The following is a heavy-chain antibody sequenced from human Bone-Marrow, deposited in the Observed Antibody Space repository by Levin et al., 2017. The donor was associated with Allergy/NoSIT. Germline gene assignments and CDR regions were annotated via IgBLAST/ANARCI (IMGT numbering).Heavy chain of an antibody. D-gene: IGHD2-15*01. Sequence: LSLTCAASGFTFSDYYMSWIRQAPGKGLEWVSYISSSGSTIYYADSVKGRFTISRDNAKNSLYLQMNSLRAEDTAVYYCAKDLGYCSGGSCYPDYWGQGTLVTVSS. J-gene: IGHJ4*02. V-gene: IGHV3-11*01. CDR3: AKDLGYCSGGSCYPDY. CDR2: ISSSGSTI. CDR1: GFTFSDYY.